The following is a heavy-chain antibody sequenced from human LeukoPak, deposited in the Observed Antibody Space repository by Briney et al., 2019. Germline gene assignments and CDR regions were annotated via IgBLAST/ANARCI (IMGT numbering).Heavy chain of an antibody. D-gene: IGHD5-18*01. Sequence: GGSLRLSCAASGFTFSDYYMSWIRQAPGKGLERVSYISSSGSTIYYADSVKGRFTISRDNAKNSLYLQMNSLRAEDTAVYYCARWDTAMVYYYYGMDVWGQGTTVTVSS. CDR1: GFTFSDYY. V-gene: IGHV3-11*01. J-gene: IGHJ6*02. CDR2: ISSSGSTI. CDR3: ARWDTAMVYYYYGMDV.